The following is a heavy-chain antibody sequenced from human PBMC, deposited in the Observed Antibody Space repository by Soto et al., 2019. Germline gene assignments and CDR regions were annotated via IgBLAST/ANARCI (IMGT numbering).Heavy chain of an antibody. J-gene: IGHJ5*02. CDR1: GGSVSSGSYY. D-gene: IGHD1-1*01. CDR3: ASYHGNNWFDP. CDR2: IYYSGST. V-gene: IGHV4-61*01. Sequence: ETLSLTWTVAGGSVSSGSYYWSWIRQPPGKGLEWIGYIYYSGSTNYNPSLKSRVTISVDTSKNQFSLKLSSVTAADTAVYYCASYHGNNWFDPWGQGTLVTVSS.